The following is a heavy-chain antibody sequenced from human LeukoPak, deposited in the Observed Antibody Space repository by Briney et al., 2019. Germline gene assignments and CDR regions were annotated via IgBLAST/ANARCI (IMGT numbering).Heavy chain of an antibody. CDR2: ISDDGSST. V-gene: IGHV3-74*01. Sequence: GGSLRLSCAASGFTFSFYWMHWVRQAPGKGLVWVSRISDDGSSTSYAGSVKGRFTISRDNAKNSLYLQMNSLRAEDTAVYYCARDQRVVPAAIIFYYYGMDVWGQGTTVTVSS. CDR1: GFTFSFYW. CDR3: ARDQRVVPAAIIFYYYGMDV. D-gene: IGHD2-2*01. J-gene: IGHJ6*02.